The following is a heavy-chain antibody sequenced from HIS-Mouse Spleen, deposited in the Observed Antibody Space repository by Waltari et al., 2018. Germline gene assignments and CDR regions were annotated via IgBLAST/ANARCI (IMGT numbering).Heavy chain of an antibody. D-gene: IGHD6-13*01. V-gene: IGHV4-39*07. J-gene: IGHJ2*01. CDR2: IYYRGST. CDR1: GGSISSSRYY. Sequence: QLQLQESGPGLVKPSETLSLTCTVSGGSISSSRYYLGWIRQPPGKGLEWIGSIYYRGSTYYNPSLKSRVTISVDTSKNQFSLKLSSVTAADTAVYYCAREIPYSSSWYDWYFDLWGRGTLVTVSS. CDR3: AREIPYSSSWYDWYFDL.